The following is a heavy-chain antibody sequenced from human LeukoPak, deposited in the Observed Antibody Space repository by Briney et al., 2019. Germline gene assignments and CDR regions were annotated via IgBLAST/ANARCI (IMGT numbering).Heavy chain of an antibody. J-gene: IGHJ4*02. D-gene: IGHD6-19*01. CDR1: GVSLSGYY. CDR3: ARQRTAVSAGGFDY. Sequence: SETLSLTCTVSGVSLSGYYWTWIRQPAGKGLDWIGRIYSSGSSNCNPSLTSRVTMSLDTYKNQFSLKLSSMTAADTDVYYCARQRTAVSAGGFDYWGQGTLVTVSS. CDR2: IYSSGSS. V-gene: IGHV4-4*07.